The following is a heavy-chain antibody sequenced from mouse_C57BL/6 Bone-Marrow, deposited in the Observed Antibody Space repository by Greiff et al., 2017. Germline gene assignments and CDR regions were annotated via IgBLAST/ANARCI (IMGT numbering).Heavy chain of an antibody. J-gene: IGHJ4*01. V-gene: IGHV1-55*01. CDR2: IYPGSGST. CDR3: ARGGYAMDY. CDR1: GYTFTSYW. Sequence: VQLQESGAELVKPGASVKMSCKASGYTFTSYWITWVKQRPGQGLEWIGDIYPGSGSTNYNEKFKSKATLTVDTSSSTAYMQLSSLTSEDSAVYYCARGGYAMDYWGQGTSVTVSS.